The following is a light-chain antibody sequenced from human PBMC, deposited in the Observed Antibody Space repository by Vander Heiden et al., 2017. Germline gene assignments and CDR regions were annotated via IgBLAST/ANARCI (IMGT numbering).Light chain of an antibody. Sequence: DVVMAQSPPSRPGTLGQPASISCRSSQGLVYSDGNTFLHWFQQRPGQSPRLLIYQVSNRDSGVPDRFSGSGSDTDFTLKISRVEAEDVGIYYCVQATHWPVTFGQGTRLEMK. V-gene: IGKV2-30*01. CDR3: VQATHWPVT. J-gene: IGKJ5*01. CDR1: QGLVYSDGNTF. CDR2: QVS.